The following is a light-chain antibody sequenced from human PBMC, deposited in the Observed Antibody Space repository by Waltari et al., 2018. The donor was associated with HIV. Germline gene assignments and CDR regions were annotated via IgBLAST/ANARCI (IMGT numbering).Light chain of an antibody. V-gene: IGKV3-20*01. CDR1: QTVTSNY. CDR2: GAS. CDR3: HQYGTSPQT. J-gene: IGKJ2*01. Sequence: EIVLPQSPRTLSLSPGERATLSCRASQTVTSNYLAWYQMKPGQAPRLLIYGASIRATGVPDKFSGSGSGTGFTLTIARLQPEDFAVYYCHQYGTSPQTFGQGSKVEIK.